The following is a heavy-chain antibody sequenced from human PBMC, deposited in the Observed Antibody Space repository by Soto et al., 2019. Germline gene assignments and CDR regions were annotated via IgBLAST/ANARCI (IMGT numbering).Heavy chain of an antibody. CDR3: AKEDVAAAGPFDY. D-gene: IGHD6-13*01. CDR1: GFTFDDYA. Sequence: GGSLRLSCAASGFTFDDYAMHWVRQAPGKGLEWVSGISWNSGSIGYADSVKGRFTISRDNAKNSLYLQMNSLRAEDTALYYCAKEDVAAAGPFDYWGQGTLVTVSS. CDR2: ISWNSGSI. V-gene: IGHV3-9*01. J-gene: IGHJ4*02.